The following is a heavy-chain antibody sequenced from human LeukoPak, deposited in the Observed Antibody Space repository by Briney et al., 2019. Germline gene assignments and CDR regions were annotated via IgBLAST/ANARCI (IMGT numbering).Heavy chain of an antibody. Sequence: PGGSLRLSCAASGFTFSDYYMNWIRQTPGKGLEWIAHISGGADTIAYTDSMKGRFTISRDNARNSLFLQMDSLRVEDTAIYYCAREMNTAMIDLDAWGQGTPVTVSS. CDR1: GFTFSDYY. CDR2: ISGGADTI. V-gene: IGHV3-11*01. D-gene: IGHD5-18*01. CDR3: AREMNTAMIDLDA. J-gene: IGHJ5*02.